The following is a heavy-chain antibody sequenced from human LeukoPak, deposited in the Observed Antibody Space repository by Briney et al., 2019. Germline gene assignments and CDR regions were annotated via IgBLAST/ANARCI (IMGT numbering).Heavy chain of an antibody. V-gene: IGHV4-59*01. D-gene: IGHD5-18*01. CDR1: GGSISTYH. CDR3: ARDKQHSYGRYFDH. CDR2: MQSTGIS. J-gene: IGHJ4*02. Sequence: SETLSLTCSVSGGSISTYHWNWLRKPPGKGLEWIGYMQSTGISKYSPSLKSRVAIFVDTSKNQVVLNLSSVTAADTAVYYCARDKQHSYGRYFDHWGQGMLVTVSS.